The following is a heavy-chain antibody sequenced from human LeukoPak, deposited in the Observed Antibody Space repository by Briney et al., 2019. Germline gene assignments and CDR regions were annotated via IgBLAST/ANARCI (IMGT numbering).Heavy chain of an antibody. J-gene: IGHJ4*02. CDR1: GGSISSYY. D-gene: IGHD5-18*01. Sequence: SETLSLTCSVSGGSISSYYWSWIRQRPGKGLECIGYIHYSGSTNYNPSLKSRVTISVDTSKNQFFLKLSSVTAADTAVYYCARRSYGTDYFGYWGQGTLVTVSS. CDR2: IHYSGST. V-gene: IGHV4-59*08. CDR3: ARRSYGTDYFGY.